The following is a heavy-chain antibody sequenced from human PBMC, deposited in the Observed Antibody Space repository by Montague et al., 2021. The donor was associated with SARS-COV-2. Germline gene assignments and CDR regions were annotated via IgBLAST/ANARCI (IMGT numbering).Heavy chain of an antibody. CDR2: IYTSGST. Sequence: TLSLTCTVSGGSISSGSYYWSWIRQPAGKGLKWIGRIYTSGSTNYNPSLKSRVTISVDTSKNQFSLKLSSVTAADTAVYYCARVGVGTMVRGVMPAYYYYGMDVWGQGTTVTVSS. D-gene: IGHD3-10*01. CDR3: ARVGVGTMVRGVMPAYYYYGMDV. V-gene: IGHV4-61*02. J-gene: IGHJ6*02. CDR1: GGSISSGSYY.